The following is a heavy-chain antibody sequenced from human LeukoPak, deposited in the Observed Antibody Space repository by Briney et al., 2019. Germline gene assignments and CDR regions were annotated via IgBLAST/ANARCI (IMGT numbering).Heavy chain of an antibody. J-gene: IGHJ4*02. D-gene: IGHD3-16*01. CDR1: GFTFSSYSMN. Sequence: GSLRLSCAASGFTFSSYSMNWVRQPPGKGLEWIGSIYYSGSTYYNPSLKSRVTISVDTSKNQFSLKLSSVTAADTAVYYCARHFRRGPLNYWGQGTLVTVSS. CDR2: IYYSGST. V-gene: IGHV4-39*01. CDR3: ARHFRRGPLNY.